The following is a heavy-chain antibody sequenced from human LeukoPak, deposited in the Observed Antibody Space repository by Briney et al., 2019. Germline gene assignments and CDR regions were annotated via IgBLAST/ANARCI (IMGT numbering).Heavy chain of an antibody. V-gene: IGHV4-34*01. J-gene: IGHJ3*02. CDR2: INHSGST. CDR1: GGSINNYY. CDR3: ARDWVDI. Sequence: PSEALSLTCTVSGGSINNYYWSWIRQPPGKGLEWIGEINHSGSTNYNPSLKSRVTISVDTSKNQFSLKLSSVTAADTAVYYCARDWVDIWGQGTMVTVSS. D-gene: IGHD7-27*01.